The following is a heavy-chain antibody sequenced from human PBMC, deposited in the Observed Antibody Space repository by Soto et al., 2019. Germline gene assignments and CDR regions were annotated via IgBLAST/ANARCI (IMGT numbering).Heavy chain of an antibody. CDR2: IIPIFGTA. V-gene: IGHV1-69*13. Sequence: ASVKVSCKASGGTFSSYAISWVRQAPGQGLEWMGGIIPIFGTANYAQKFQGRVTITADESTSTAYMELSSLRSEDTAVYYCARAGQEVDYYDSSGYSGNYFDYWGQGTLVTVSS. CDR1: GGTFSSYA. D-gene: IGHD3-22*01. CDR3: ARAGQEVDYYDSSGYSGNYFDY. J-gene: IGHJ4*02.